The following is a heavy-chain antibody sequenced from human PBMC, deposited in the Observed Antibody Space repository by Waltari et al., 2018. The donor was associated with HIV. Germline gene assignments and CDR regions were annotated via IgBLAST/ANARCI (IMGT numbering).Heavy chain of an antibody. CDR2: INPNSGGT. CDR3: ARLRDLRYYFDY. V-gene: IGHV1-2*02. D-gene: IGHD5-12*01. J-gene: IGHJ4*02. Sequence: QVQLVQSGAEVKKPGASVKVSRKASASTFTGSFMHLVRQAPGQGLEWMGLINPNSGGTNDAQRFLGRVTMTRDTSISTAYMELSSLRSDDTAVYYCARLRDLRYYFDYWGQGTLVTVSS. CDR1: ASTFTGSF.